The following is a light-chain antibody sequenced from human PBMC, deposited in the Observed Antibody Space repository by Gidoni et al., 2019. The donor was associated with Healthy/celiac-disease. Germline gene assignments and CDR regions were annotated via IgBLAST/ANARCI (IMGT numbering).Light chain of an antibody. V-gene: IGLV6-57*02. CDR1: SGSIASNY. J-gene: IGLJ3*02. CDR3: QSYDSSIFWV. CDR2: EDN. Sequence: NFMLTQPHSVSESPGKTVTISCTGSSGSIASNYVQVYTQRPGSAPTTVIYEDNHRPSGVPDRFSGSIDSSSNSASLTISGLKTEDEADYYCQSYDSSIFWVFGGGTKLTVL.